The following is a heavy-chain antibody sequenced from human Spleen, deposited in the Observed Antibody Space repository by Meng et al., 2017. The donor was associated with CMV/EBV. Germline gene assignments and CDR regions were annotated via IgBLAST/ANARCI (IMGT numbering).Heavy chain of an antibody. CDR3: ARDTLLEPAAMDY. J-gene: IGHJ4*02. V-gene: IGHV3-74*01. CDR1: GVTFSSYW. Sequence: GESLKISCAASGVTFSSYWMHWVRQAPGKGLVWVSRINSDGSSTSYADSVKGRFTISRDNAKNTLYLQMNSLRAEDTAVYYCARDTLLEPAAMDYWGQGTLVTVSS. CDR2: INSDGSST. D-gene: IGHD2-2*01.